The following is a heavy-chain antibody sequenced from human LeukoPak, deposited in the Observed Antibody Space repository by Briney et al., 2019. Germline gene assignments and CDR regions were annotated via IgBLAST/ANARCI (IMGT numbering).Heavy chain of an antibody. D-gene: IGHD6-19*01. CDR1: GGSFSGYS. Sequence: SETLSLTCAVYGGSFSGYSWSWIRPPPGKGLEWIGEINHSGSTNYNPSLKSRVTISVDTSKNQFSLKLSPVTAADTAVYYCARASGQCLVRRHDYWGQGTLVTVSS. CDR2: INHSGST. V-gene: IGHV4-34*01. CDR3: ARASGQCLVRRHDY. J-gene: IGHJ4*02.